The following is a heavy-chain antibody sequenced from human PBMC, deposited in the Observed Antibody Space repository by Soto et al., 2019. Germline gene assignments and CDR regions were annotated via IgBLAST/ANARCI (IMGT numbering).Heavy chain of an antibody. D-gene: IGHD3-22*01. J-gene: IGHJ4*01. CDR2: INHSGST. CDR3: ARGPPLYYDSSGYYIDY. CDR1: GGSFSGYY. V-gene: IGHV4-34*01. Sequence: SETLSLTCAVYGGSFSGYYWSWIRQPPGKGLEWIGEINHSGSTNYNPSLKSRVTISVDTSKNQFSLKLSSVTAADTAVYYCARGPPLYYDSSGYYIDYWGQGTLVPVSS.